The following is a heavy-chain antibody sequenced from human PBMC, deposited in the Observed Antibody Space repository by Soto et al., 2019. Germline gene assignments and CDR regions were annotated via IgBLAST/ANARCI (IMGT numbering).Heavy chain of an antibody. J-gene: IGHJ4*02. V-gene: IGHV3-49*03. Sequence: PGGSLRLSCTASGFPLGNFLMSWFRQAPGKGMEWVGFIRSQPYGGTAEYAASVRGRFTISRDDSKGIAYLQMNSLQTEDSGVYYCIGSFPFRGQGTLVTVSS. D-gene: IGHD3-10*01. CDR3: IGSFPF. CDR1: GFPLGNFL. CDR2: IRSQPYGGTA.